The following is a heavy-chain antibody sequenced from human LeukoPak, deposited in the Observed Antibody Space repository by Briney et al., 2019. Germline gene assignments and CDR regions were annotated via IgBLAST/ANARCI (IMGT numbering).Heavy chain of an antibody. CDR3: ARPEGSSGSPDAFDI. J-gene: IGHJ3*02. CDR1: GFTFSSYA. CDR2: ISGSGGST. D-gene: IGHD6-19*01. V-gene: IGHV3-23*01. Sequence: GGSLRLSCAASGFTFSSYAMSWVRQAPGKGLEWVSAISGSGGSTYYADSVKGRFTISRDNSKNTLYLQMSSLKASDTAMYYCARPEGSSGSPDAFDIWGQGTMVTVSS.